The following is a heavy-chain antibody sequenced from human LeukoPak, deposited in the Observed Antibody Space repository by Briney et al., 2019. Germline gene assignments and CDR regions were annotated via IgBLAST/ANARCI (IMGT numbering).Heavy chain of an antibody. J-gene: IGHJ3*02. D-gene: IGHD3-3*01. CDR3: AKSTIFGVVIGAFDI. Sequence: GGSLRLSCAVSGFTVSSNYMSWVRQAPGKGLEWVSIIYSGGSIYYADSVTGRFTISRDNSENTLYLQMNSLRAEDTAVYYCAKSTIFGVVIGAFDIWGQGTTVTVSS. V-gene: IGHV3-66*01. CDR2: IYSGGSI. CDR1: GFTVSSNY.